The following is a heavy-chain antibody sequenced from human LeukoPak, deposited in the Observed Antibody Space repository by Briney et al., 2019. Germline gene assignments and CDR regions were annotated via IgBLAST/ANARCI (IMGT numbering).Heavy chain of an antibody. J-gene: IGHJ4*02. CDR3: ARHVRFEGVDY. V-gene: IGHV3-7*01. CDR2: IKQDGSER. Sequence: GGSLRLSCAASRFIFSSYWMSWVRQAPGKGLEWVVNIKQDGSERYYVDSVKGRFTISRDNAKNSLFLQMNSLRAEDTAVYYCARHVRFEGVDYWGQGTLVTVSS. CDR1: RFIFSSYW. D-gene: IGHD3-3*01.